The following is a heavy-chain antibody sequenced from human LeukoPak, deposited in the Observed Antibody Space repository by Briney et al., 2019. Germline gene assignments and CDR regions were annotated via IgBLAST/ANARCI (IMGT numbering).Heavy chain of an antibody. CDR2: IYHSGST. CDR1: GYSISSGYY. V-gene: IGHV4-38-2*02. CDR3: ARDLFTCSSTSCYISGSFDI. Sequence: SETLSLTCTVSGYSISSGYYWGWIRQPPGKGLEWIGSIYHSGSTYYNPSLKSRVTISVDTSKNQFSLKLSSVTAADTAVYYCARDLFTCSSTSCYISGSFDIWGQGTMVTVSS. D-gene: IGHD2-2*02. J-gene: IGHJ3*02.